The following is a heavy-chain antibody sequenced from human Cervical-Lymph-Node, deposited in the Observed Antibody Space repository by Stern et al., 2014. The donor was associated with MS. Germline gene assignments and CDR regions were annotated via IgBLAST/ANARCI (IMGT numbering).Heavy chain of an antibody. CDR1: GYSFTTYW. Sequence: VQLVESGAEVKKPGESLKISCKGSGYSFTTYWIGWVRQMPGKGLEWMGIIYPGDSDTRYSPSFQGQVTISADKSISTAYLRWSSLKASDTAVYYCARGGGNSYTTRYADFDYWGQGTLVTVSS. D-gene: IGHD5-18*01. V-gene: IGHV5-51*03. CDR3: ARGGGNSYTTRYADFDY. CDR2: IYPGDSDT. J-gene: IGHJ4*02.